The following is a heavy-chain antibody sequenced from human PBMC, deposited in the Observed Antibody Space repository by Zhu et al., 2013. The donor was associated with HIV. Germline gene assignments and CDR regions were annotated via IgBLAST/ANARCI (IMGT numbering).Heavy chain of an antibody. Sequence: QVQLVQSGAEVKEPGASVKVSCRGLGYIFSTYNMHWVRQAPGHGLDWIGIIDPNIGNATYAPKFRGRVIMTRDTFTDTVFMELKSLTTDDTAIYHCVRGDGNWFYSYYLDVWGRGTAVTVIS. D-gene: IGHD3-16*01. J-gene: IGHJ6*04. V-gene: IGHV1-46*01. CDR2: IDPNIGNA. CDR3: VRGDGNWFYSYYLDV. CDR1: GYIFSTYN.